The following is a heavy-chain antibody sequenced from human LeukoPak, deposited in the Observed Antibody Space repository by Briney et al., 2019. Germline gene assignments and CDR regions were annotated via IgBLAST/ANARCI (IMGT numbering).Heavy chain of an antibody. CDR1: GGTFSSYA. Sequence: SVKVSCKASGGTFSSYAISWVRQAPGQGREWMGRIIPIFGTANYAQKFQGRVTITTDESTSTAYMELSSLRSEDTAVYYCASNYGSGSYVYYYMDVWGKGTTVTVSS. V-gene: IGHV1-69*05. CDR3: ASNYGSGSYVYYYMDV. J-gene: IGHJ6*03. D-gene: IGHD3-10*01. CDR2: IIPIFGTA.